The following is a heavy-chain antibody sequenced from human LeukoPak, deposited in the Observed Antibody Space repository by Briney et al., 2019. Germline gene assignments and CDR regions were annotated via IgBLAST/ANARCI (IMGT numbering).Heavy chain of an antibody. CDR3: ARDRAVALPTYYYYMDV. V-gene: IGHV3-30*04. J-gene: IGHJ6*03. Sequence: PGRSLRLSCAASGFTFSSYAIHWVRQAPGKGLEWVAVISQTGRIETYADSVQGRFTVSRDNSNNMAYLQMNSLKTEDTAVYYCARDRAVALPTYYYYMDVWGKGTTVTVSS. CDR2: ISQTGRIE. CDR1: GFTFSSYA. D-gene: IGHD2-15*01.